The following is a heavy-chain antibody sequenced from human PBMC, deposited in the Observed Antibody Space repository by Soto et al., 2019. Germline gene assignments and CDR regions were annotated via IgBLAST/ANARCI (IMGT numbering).Heavy chain of an antibody. CDR2: IHDIGNT. Sequence: SETLSLTCTVSGDSISSCCYYWIWIRQFPGKGREWIGYIHDIGNTNYNPSLESRVTVSVDRSKNWISLNLTSVTASDASVYYCARAAPASARMDVWGQGTTVTVSS. CDR1: GDSISSCCYY. D-gene: IGHD6-13*01. J-gene: IGHJ6*02. CDR3: ARAAPASARMDV. V-gene: IGHV4-31*02.